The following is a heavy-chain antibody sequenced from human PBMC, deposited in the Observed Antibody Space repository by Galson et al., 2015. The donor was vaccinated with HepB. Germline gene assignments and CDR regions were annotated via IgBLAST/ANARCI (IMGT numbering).Heavy chain of an antibody. CDR3: ARSFHYYDSSGYYPVFDS. V-gene: IGHV3-66*01. D-gene: IGHD3-22*01. CDR1: GFTVSSNY. Sequence: SLRLSCAAPGFTVSSNYMSWVRQAPGKGLEWVSIIYSGGSTYYADSVKGRFTISRDNSKNTLYLQMNSLRVEDTAVYYCARSFHYYDSSGYYPVFDSWGQGILVTVSS. J-gene: IGHJ4*02. CDR2: IYSGGST.